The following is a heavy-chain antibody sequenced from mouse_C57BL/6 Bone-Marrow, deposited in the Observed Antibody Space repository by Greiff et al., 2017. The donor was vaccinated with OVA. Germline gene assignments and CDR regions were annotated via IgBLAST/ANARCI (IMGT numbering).Heavy chain of an antibody. CDR1: GYSITSGYY. CDR3: ARESPHYYGSSYE. J-gene: IGHJ2*01. V-gene: IGHV3-6*01. CDR2: ISYDGSN. Sequence: EVHLVESGPGLVKPSQSLSLTCSVTGYSITSGYYWNWIRQFPGNKLEWMGYISYDGSNNYNPSLKNRISITRDTSKNQFFLKLNSVTTEDTATYYCARESPHYYGSSYEWGQGTTLTVSS. D-gene: IGHD1-1*01.